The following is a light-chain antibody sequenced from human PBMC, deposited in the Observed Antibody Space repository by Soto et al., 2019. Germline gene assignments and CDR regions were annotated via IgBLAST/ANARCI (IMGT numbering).Light chain of an antibody. CDR2: EVS. V-gene: IGLV2-23*02. Sequence: QSGLTARSSGSGSPGQSITISYAGTSIDVGSYNLVSWYQQHPGKAPKLMIYEVSKRPSGVSNRFSGSKSGNTASLTISGLQAEDEADYCCSSYAASSTYYVFGTGTKVTVL. CDR1: SIDVGSYNL. J-gene: IGLJ1*01. CDR3: SSYAASSTYYV.